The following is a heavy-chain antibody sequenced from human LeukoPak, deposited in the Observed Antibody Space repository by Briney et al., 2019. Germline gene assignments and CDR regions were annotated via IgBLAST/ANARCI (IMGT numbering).Heavy chain of an antibody. J-gene: IGHJ4*02. D-gene: IGHD6-25*01. V-gene: IGHV3-48*01. CDR3: ARDLKGSAR. CDR2: ISSSSSTI. Sequence: PGGSLRLSCAASGFTFSSYWMSWVRQAPGKGLEWVSYISSSSSTIYYADSVKGRFTISRDNAKNSLYLQMNSLRAEDTAVYYCARDLKGSARWGQGTLVTVSS. CDR1: GFTFSSYW.